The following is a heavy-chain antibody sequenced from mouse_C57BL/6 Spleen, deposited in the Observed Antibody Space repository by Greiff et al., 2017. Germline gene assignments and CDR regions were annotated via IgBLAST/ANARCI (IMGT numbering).Heavy chain of an antibody. CDR2: IHPSDSDT. V-gene: IGHV1-74*01. D-gene: IGHD2-3*01. CDR1: GYNFTSYW. CDR3: AREEEDGYRVGYFDV. Sequence: QVQLQQPGAELVKPGASVKVSCKASGYNFTSYWMHWVKQRPGQGLEWIGRIHPSDSDTNYNQKFKGKATLTVDKSSSTAYMQLSSLTSEDSAVYYLAREEEDGYRVGYFDVWGTGTTVTVSS. J-gene: IGHJ1*03.